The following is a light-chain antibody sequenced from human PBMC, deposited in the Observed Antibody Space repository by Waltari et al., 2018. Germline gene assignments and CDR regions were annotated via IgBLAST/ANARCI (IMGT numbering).Light chain of an antibody. J-gene: IGKJ2*01. V-gene: IGKV1-39*01. CDR3: QQSFSTPRT. CDR2: GAS. CDR1: QNITTY. Sequence: DIQMTQSPSSLCTSVGDRVTINCRASQNITTYLKWYQQKSGKAPKLLIYGASSLQSGVPSRFSGSGSGTGFTLTITSLQPEDFGTYYCQQSFSTPRTFGQGTKLEIK.